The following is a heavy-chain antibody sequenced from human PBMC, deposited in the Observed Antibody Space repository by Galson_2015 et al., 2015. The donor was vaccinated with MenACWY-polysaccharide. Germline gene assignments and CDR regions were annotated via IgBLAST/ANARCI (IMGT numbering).Heavy chain of an antibody. Sequence: SLRLSCAASGFTFSSYWMSWVRQAPGKGLEWVANIKEDGSEEYYLDSVKGRFTISRDNAKNSLYLQMNSLRAEDTAVYYCARKPTPAAVFYPFDYWGQGTLVTVSS. J-gene: IGHJ4*02. CDR3: ARKPTPAAVFYPFDY. D-gene: IGHD2-2*01. CDR2: IKEDGSEE. V-gene: IGHV3-7*01. CDR1: GFTFSSYW.